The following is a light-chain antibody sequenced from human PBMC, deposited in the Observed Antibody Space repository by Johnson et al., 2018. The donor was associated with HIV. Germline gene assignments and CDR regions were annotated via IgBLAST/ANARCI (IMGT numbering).Light chain of an antibody. CDR1: SSNIGNNY. J-gene: IGLJ1*01. V-gene: IGLV1-51*01. CDR2: DNN. Sequence: QAVLTQPPSVSAAPGQKVTISCSGSSSNIGNNYVSWYQQLPGRAPKLLIYDNNKRPSGIPDRFSGSKSGTSATLGITGLQTGDEAEYYCGTWDASLSPHYVFGTGTKVTVL. CDR3: GTWDASLSPHYV.